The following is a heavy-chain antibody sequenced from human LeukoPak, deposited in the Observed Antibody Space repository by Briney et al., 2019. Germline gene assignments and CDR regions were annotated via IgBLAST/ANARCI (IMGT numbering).Heavy chain of an antibody. CDR2: ISSDGSNK. D-gene: IGHD6-19*01. CDR1: GFTFTSYA. CDR3: AKKGYSSGKTDAFDI. J-gene: IGHJ3*02. Sequence: GGSLRLSCGASGFTFTSYAIHWVRQAPGKGLEWVAVISSDGSNKYYADSVKGRFTISRDNSKNTLYLQMSSLRAEDTAIYYCAKKGYSSGKTDAFDIWGQGTMVTVSS. V-gene: IGHV3-30-3*02.